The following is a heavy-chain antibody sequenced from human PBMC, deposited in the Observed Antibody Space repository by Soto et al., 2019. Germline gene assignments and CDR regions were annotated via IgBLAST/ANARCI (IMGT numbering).Heavy chain of an antibody. CDR1: GYTFTSYD. Sequence: QVQRVQSGAEVKKPGASVKVSCKASGYTFTSYDINWVRQATGQGLEWMGWMNPNSGNTGYAQKFQGRVTMTRNTSISTAYMELSSLRSEDTAVYYCARGLGVAAVLAGPADYWGQGTLVTVSS. D-gene: IGHD6-13*01. V-gene: IGHV1-8*01. J-gene: IGHJ4*02. CDR3: ARGLGVAAVLAGPADY. CDR2: MNPNSGNT.